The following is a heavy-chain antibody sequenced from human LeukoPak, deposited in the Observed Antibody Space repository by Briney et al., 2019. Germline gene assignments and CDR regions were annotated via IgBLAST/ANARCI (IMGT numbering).Heavy chain of an antibody. J-gene: IGHJ4*02. D-gene: IGHD3-22*01. CDR2: INPGDSDT. CDR1: GYSFTSYW. CDR3: ARHPITRYYDSSGYSAAGPDY. Sequence: RGESLKISCKDSGYSFTSYWISWVRQMPGKGLEWMGIINPGDSDTRYSPSFQGQVTISADKSISTAYLLWSSLKASDTAMYYCARHPITRYYDSSGYSAAGPDYWGQGTLVTVSS. V-gene: IGHV5-51*01.